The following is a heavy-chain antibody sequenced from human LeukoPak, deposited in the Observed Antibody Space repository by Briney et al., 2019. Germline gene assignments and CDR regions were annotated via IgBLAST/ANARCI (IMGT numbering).Heavy chain of an antibody. CDR3: AREKRYYGSGSSDVDY. CDR1: GFTFSSYS. V-gene: IGHV3-21*01. J-gene: IGHJ4*02. Sequence: GSLRLSCAASGFTFSSYSMNWVRQAPGKGLEWVSSISSSSSYIYYADSVKGRFTISRDNAKNSLYLQMNSLRAEDTAVYYCAREKRYYGSGSSDVDYWGQGTLVTVSS. CDR2: ISSSSSYI. D-gene: IGHD3-10*01.